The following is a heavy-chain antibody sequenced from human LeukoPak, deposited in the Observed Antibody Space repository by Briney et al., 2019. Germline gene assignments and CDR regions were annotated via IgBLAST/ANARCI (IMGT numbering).Heavy chain of an antibody. D-gene: IGHD3-22*01. V-gene: IGHV1-2*02. Sequence: ASVKVSCKASGYTFTDYYMHWVRQAPGQGLEWMGWINPSSGGTNYAQKLQGRVTMTTDTSTSTAYMELRSLRSDDTAVYYCARAPLLRHLDYWGQGTLVTASS. CDR3: ARAPLLRHLDY. CDR1: GYTFTDYY. CDR2: INPSSGGT. J-gene: IGHJ4*02.